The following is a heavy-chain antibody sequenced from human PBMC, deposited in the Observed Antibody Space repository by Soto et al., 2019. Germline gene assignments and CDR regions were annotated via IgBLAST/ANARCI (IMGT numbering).Heavy chain of an antibody. CDR2: IYPGDSDT. V-gene: IGHV5-51*01. CDR3: ARRYSSSSIGGMDV. Sequence: GAALKISCEGSGYSFTRSWLGWVRQMPGKGLEWMGIIYPGDSDTRYSPSFQGQVTISADKSISTAYLQWSSLKASDTAMYYCARRYSSSSIGGMDVWGQGSTVTVSS. CDR1: GYSFTRSW. D-gene: IGHD6-6*01. J-gene: IGHJ6*02.